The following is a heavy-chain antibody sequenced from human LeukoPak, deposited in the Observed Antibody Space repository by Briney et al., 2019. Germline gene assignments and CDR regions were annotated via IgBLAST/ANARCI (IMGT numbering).Heavy chain of an antibody. CDR3: ARATGGSGYFDS. D-gene: IGHD3-10*01. Sequence: GGSLRLSCVGSGFTFSRYWMHWVRQAPGKGLVWVSRINDDGSSSNYADSVKGRFSISRDNARKTVHLQMDSLRAEDTAVYYCARATGGSGYFDSWGQGTLVTVSS. CDR2: INDDGSSS. V-gene: IGHV3-74*01. J-gene: IGHJ4*02. CDR1: GFTFSRYW.